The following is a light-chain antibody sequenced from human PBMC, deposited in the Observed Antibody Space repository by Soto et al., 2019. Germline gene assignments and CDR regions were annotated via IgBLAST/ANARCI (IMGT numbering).Light chain of an antibody. CDR2: GSV. V-gene: IGKV3-20*01. CDR1: QRISANY. Sequence: VVLTQSPATLSLSLGERATLSCRATQRISANYIAWYQVKTGQAPRLLVHGSVTRAAGIPDRFSGTGSGADFTLTIARVEPEDFALYFCHQYGDSPYSFGQGTKLESK. CDR3: HQYGDSPYS. J-gene: IGKJ2*01.